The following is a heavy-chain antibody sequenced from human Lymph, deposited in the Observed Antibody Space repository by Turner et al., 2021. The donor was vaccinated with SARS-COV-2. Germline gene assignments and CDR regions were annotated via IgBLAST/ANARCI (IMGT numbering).Heavy chain of an antibody. Sequence: EVQLVESGGGLVQPGGSLRLSCAASGFPYRSYEMNWVRQAPGKGLEGISYISSSGGTIYYADSLKGRFTISRDNAKNSLYLQMNSLRAEDTAVYYCARDQYYDSSGYYFFRASYFDLWGRGTLVTVSS. CDR2: ISSSGGTI. D-gene: IGHD3-22*01. V-gene: IGHV3-48*03. J-gene: IGHJ2*01. CDR3: ARDQYYDSSGYYFFRASYFDL. CDR1: GFPYRSYE.